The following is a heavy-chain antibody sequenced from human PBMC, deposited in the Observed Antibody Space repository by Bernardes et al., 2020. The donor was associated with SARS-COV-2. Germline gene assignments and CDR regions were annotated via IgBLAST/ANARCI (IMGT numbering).Heavy chain of an antibody. Sequence: GGSLRLSRAASGFTFDDYGMSWVRQAPGKGLEWVSGINWNGGSTGYADSVKGRFTISRDNAKNSLYLQMNSLRAEDTALYHCATGPTAGHYYYGMDVWGQGTTVTVSS. J-gene: IGHJ6*02. CDR2: INWNGGST. V-gene: IGHV3-20*01. CDR3: ATGPTAGHYYYGMDV. D-gene: IGHD5-18*01. CDR1: GFTFDDYG.